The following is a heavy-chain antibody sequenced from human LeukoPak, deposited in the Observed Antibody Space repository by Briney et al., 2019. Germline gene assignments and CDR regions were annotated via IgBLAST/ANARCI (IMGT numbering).Heavy chain of an antibody. CDR1: EFTYG. J-gene: IGHJ6*02. D-gene: IGHD1-1*01. Sequence: PGGSRRLSCAASEFTYGMNWVRQAPGKGLECVSAISSSGSNTYYADSVKGRFTISRDNSKNTLYLQMNSLRAEDTAVYYCAREGPLDYGMDVWGQGTTVTVSS. V-gene: IGHV3-23*01. CDR3: AREGPLDYGMDV. CDR2: ISSSGSNT.